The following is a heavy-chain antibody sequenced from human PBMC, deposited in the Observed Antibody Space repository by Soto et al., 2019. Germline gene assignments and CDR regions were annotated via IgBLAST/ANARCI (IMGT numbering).Heavy chain of an antibody. Sequence: GGSLRLSCAASGFTFSSYAMSWVRQAPGKGLEWVSAISGSGGSTYYADSVKGRFTISRDNSKNTLYLQMNSLRAEDTAVYYCAKDEKDNGIVVVIGHDAFDIWGQGTMVTVSS. CDR2: ISGSGGST. CDR1: GFTFSSYA. J-gene: IGHJ3*02. V-gene: IGHV3-23*01. CDR3: AKDEKDNGIVVVIGHDAFDI. D-gene: IGHD3-22*01.